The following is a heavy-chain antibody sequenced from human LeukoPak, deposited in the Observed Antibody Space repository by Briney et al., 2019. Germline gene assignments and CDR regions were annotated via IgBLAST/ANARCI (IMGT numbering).Heavy chain of an antibody. CDR2: IREDGSDK. CDR3: ATLAFDS. Sequence: GGSLGLSCTASGFTFSRSWMHWVRQAPGKGLEWVAYIREDGSDKYYGDSVKGRFTISRDNAKNSVYLQMNSLSPEDTAIYFCATLAFDSWGRGTLVTVSS. V-gene: IGHV3-7*01. CDR1: GFTFSRSW. D-gene: IGHD3-3*02. J-gene: IGHJ4*02.